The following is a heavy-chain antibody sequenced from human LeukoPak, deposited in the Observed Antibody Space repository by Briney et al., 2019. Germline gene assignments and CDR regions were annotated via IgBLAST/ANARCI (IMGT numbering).Heavy chain of an antibody. CDR2: LYYSRST. V-gene: IGHV4-61*01. Sequence: SETLSLTCTVSGGSVSSGSYYWTWIRQPPGKGLEWIGYLYYSRSTNYNPSLKSRVTIPVDTSKNQFSLKLSSVTAADTAVYYCARYSIAATYYFDYWGQGTLVTVSS. J-gene: IGHJ4*02. CDR1: GGSVSSGSYY. CDR3: ARYSIAATYYFDY. D-gene: IGHD6-13*01.